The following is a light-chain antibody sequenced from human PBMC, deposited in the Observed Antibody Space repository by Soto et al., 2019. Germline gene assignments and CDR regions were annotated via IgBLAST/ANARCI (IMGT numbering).Light chain of an antibody. Sequence: QSVLTQPPSVSGAPGQKVTISCTGSSSNIGAEYDVHWYQQVPGTAPKLLIYGNTNRPSGVPDRFSGSKSGTSASLAITGLQAEDEADYYCQSYDSSLSVLYVFGTGTKLTVL. J-gene: IGLJ1*01. CDR1: SSNIGAEYD. CDR3: QSYDSSLSVLYV. CDR2: GNT. V-gene: IGLV1-40*01.